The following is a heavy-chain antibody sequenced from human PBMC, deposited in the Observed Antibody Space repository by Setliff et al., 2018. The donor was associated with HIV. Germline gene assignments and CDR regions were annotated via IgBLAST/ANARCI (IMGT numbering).Heavy chain of an antibody. CDR1: GGSFNSYY. Sequence: PSETLSLTCAIYGGSFNSYYWTWIRQSPGKGLEWIGEINDSGTTNYNPSLKSRVTISVDTSKKQFSLRLSSVTAADTAVYYCARDQKGYSYGHFDSWGQGTLVTVSS. D-gene: IGHD5-18*01. CDR3: ARDQKGYSYGHFDS. V-gene: IGHV4-34*01. J-gene: IGHJ4*02. CDR2: INDSGTT.